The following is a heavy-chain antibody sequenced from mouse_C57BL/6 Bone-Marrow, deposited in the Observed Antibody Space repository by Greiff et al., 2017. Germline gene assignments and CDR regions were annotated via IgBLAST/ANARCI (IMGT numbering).Heavy chain of an antibody. Sequence: EVQVVESGGGLVQPKGSLKLSCAASGFTFTTYAMHWVRQAPGQGLEWVARISSKSSDYATYYADSVKDRFTISTDYSQIMLYLQMNNLKTEDTAMYYCVSEDGTGLDYWGQGTTLTVSS. CDR1: GFTFTTYA. D-gene: IGHD4-1*01. CDR2: ISSKSSDYAT. J-gene: IGHJ2*01. V-gene: IGHV10-3*01. CDR3: VSEDGTGLDY.